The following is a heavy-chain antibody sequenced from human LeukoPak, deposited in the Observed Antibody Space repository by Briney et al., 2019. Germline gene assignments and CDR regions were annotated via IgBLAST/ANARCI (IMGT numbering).Heavy chain of an antibody. CDR3: ARGLSQLLLAY. CDR1: GGTFSSYA. CDR2: IIPIFGTA. Sequence: GASVKVSCKASGGTFSSYAISWVRQAPGQGLEWMGGIIPIFGTANYAQKLQGRVTMTTDTSTSTAYMELRSLRSDDTAVYYCARGLSQLLLAYWGQGTLVTVSS. V-gene: IGHV1-69*05. J-gene: IGHJ4*02. D-gene: IGHD2-2*01.